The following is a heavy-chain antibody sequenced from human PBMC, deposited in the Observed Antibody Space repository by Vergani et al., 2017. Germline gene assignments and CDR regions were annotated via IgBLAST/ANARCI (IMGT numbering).Heavy chain of an antibody. Sequence: EVQLVESGGGLVQPGGSLRLSCAASGFTVSSNYMSWVRQAPGKGLEWVSVIYSGGSTYYADSVKGRFTISRHNSKNTLYLQMNSLRAEDTAVYYCARDRYNWNDVGWFDPWGQGTLVTVSS. CDR3: ARDRYNWNDVGWFDP. D-gene: IGHD1-20*01. CDR1: GFTVSSNY. J-gene: IGHJ5*02. CDR2: IYSGGST. V-gene: IGHV3-53*04.